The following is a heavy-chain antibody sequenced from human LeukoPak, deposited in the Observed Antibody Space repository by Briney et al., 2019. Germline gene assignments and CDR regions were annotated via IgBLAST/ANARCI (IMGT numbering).Heavy chain of an antibody. D-gene: IGHD2-8*01. Sequence: SETLSLTCAVYGGSFSGYYWSWIRQPPGKGLEWIGEINHSGSTNYNPSLKSRVTISVDTSKNQFSLKLSSVTAADTAVYYCARRILMVYARGYYYMDVWGQGTTVTVSS. J-gene: IGHJ6*03. CDR2: INHSGST. CDR1: GGSFSGYY. CDR3: ARRILMVYARGYYYMDV. V-gene: IGHV4-34*01.